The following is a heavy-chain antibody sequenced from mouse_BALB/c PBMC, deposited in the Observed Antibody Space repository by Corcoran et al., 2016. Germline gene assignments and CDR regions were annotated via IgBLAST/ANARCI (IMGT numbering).Heavy chain of an antibody. CDR2: MNTNTGEP. CDR3: TDGSYYYIMDF. Sequence: QIQLVQSGPELKKPGETITISCKASGNSFTKHGMNWVKQAPGKDLKWMGWMNTNTGEPTYADDFKGWFAFSLETSASTAYLQINNLKNEDTATYFCTDGSYYYIMDFWGQGTSVTVSS. CDR1: GNSFTKHG. V-gene: IGHV9-3-1*01. D-gene: IGHD2-3*01. J-gene: IGHJ4*01.